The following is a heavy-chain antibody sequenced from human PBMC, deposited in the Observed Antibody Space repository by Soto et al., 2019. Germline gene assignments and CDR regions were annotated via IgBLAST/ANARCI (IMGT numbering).Heavy chain of an antibody. Sequence: ESLKISCQASGYTFTNFWIGWVRQMPGKGLEWMAIIYPSDSDIKYSLSFQGQVTISADRSLSTVYLQWNSLRASDTAIYYCVTRGGEQLARPIETYFDFWDQGTLITVSS. CDR2: IYPSDSDI. CDR1: GYTFTNFW. V-gene: IGHV5-51*01. J-gene: IGHJ4*02. CDR3: VTRGGEQLARPIETYFDF. D-gene: IGHD1-1*01.